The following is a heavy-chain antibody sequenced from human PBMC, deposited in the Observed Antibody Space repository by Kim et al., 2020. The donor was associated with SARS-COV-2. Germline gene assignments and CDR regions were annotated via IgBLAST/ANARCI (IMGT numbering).Heavy chain of an antibody. D-gene: IGHD3-22*01. CDR1: EFTVSSNC. CDR3: ARFLYYYDSSGYYHPDAFDI. CDR2: IYSGGST. V-gene: IGHV3-53*01. J-gene: IGHJ3*02. Sequence: GGSLRLSCAASEFTVSSNCMSWVRQAPGKGLEWVSVIYSGGSTYYADSVKGRFTISRDNSKNTLFLQMNSLRAEDTAVYYCARFLYYYDSSGYYHPDAFDIWGQGTMVTVSS.